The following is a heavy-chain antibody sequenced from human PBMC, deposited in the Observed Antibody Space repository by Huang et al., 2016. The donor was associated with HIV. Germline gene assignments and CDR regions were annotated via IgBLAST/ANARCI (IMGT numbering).Heavy chain of an antibody. Sequence: QVQLLQSGAEVKKPGSSVKVSCKASGGPFRSYCIAWVRQAPGQGLEWMASLMPVFDSPNYAQKLQGRVRVTADESTSTVYMELRDLRPDDTAVYFCARGSLEYSVSSSLDYWGQGTHVTVSS. D-gene: IGHD4-4*01. CDR3: ARGSLEYSVSSSLDY. V-gene: IGHV1-69*13. CDR2: LMPVFDSP. J-gene: IGHJ4*02. CDR1: GGPFRSYC.